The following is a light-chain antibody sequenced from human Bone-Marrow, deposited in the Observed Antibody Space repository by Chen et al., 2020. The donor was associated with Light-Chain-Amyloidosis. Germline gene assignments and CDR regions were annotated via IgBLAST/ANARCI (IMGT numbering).Light chain of an antibody. CDR1: QSICSY. V-gene: IGKV1-39*01. J-gene: IGKJ3*01. CDR3: QQSYSTPRVT. CDR2: AAS. Sequence: DIQMTQFRSFLSASVGDRVTITCLASQSICSYLNWYQQKPGKAPKLLIYAASSLQSGVPSTFSGSGSRTDFTLTICSLQPEDFASYYCQQSYSTPRVTFGPGTKVDI.